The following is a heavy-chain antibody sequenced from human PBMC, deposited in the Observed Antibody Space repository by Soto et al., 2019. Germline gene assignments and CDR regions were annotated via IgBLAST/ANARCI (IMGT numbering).Heavy chain of an antibody. Sequence: PSETLSLTCTVSGGSISSGDYYWSWIRQPPGKGLEWIGYIYYSGSTYYNPSLKSRVTISVDTSKNQFSLKLSSVTAADTAVYYCARGGVTAMVTVLGHWGQGTLVTVSS. D-gene: IGHD5-18*01. CDR3: ARGGVTAMVTVLGH. CDR2: IYYSGST. J-gene: IGHJ4*02. CDR1: GGSISSGDYY. V-gene: IGHV4-30-4*01.